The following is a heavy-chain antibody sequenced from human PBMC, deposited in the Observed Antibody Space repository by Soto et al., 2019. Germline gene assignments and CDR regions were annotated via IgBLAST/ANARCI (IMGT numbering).Heavy chain of an antibody. D-gene: IGHD4-17*01. Sequence: GGSLRLSCAASGFTFSGSAMHWVRQASGKGLEWIGRIRSKANSYATAYAASVKGRFTISRDDSKNTAYLQMNSLKTEDTAVYYCTRRAYGGKDYWGQGALVTVSS. CDR2: IRSKANSYAT. V-gene: IGHV3-73*01. J-gene: IGHJ4*02. CDR1: GFTFSGSA. CDR3: TRRAYGGKDY.